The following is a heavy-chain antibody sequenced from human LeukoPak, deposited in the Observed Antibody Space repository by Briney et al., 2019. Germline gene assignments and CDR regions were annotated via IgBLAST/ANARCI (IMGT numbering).Heavy chain of an antibody. Sequence: GGYLRLSCAASGFTFSSYAMSWVRQAPGKGREGVSGIRGSGGSTYYADSVKGRFTISRDNSKNTLYLQMNSLRAEDTAVYYCAKDAPLDGYNSYFDYWGQGTLVTVSS. CDR1: GFTFSSYA. CDR2: IRGSGGST. CDR3: AKDAPLDGYNSYFDY. J-gene: IGHJ4*02. V-gene: IGHV3-23*01. D-gene: IGHD5-24*01.